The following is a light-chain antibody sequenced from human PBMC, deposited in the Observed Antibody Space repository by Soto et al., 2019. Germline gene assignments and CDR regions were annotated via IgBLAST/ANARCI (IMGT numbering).Light chain of an antibody. Sequence: QSALTQPPSASGTPGQRVTISCSGSSSNIGTNTVNWYLQLPGTAPKLLIYNNNQRPSGVPERFSGSKSGTSASLAISGLQSEDEANDYCAAWDDSVNGFFLFGSGTKVTVL. CDR3: AAWDDSVNGFFL. CDR2: NNN. CDR1: SSNIGTNT. V-gene: IGLV1-44*01. J-gene: IGLJ1*01.